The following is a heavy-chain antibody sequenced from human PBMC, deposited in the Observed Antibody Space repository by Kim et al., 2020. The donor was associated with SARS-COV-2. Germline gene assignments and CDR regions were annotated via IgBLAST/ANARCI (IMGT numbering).Heavy chain of an antibody. CDR1: GFTFDDYA. CDR3: AKASSDDSSGYGRGVAGYYYYYGMDV. J-gene: IGHJ6*02. D-gene: IGHD3-22*01. V-gene: IGHV3-9*01. Sequence: GGSLRLSCAASGFTFDDYAMHWVRQAPGKGLEWVSGISWNSGSIGYADSVKGRFTISRDNAKNSLYLQMNSLRAEDTALYYCAKASSDDSSGYGRGVAGYYYYYGMDVWGQGTTVTVSS. CDR2: ISWNSGSI.